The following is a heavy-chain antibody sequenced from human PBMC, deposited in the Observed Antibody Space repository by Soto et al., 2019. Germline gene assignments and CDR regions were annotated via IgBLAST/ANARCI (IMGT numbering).Heavy chain of an antibody. CDR3: TNMYYYDGSGYYFDY. CDR2: IYYNGNT. J-gene: IGHJ4*02. V-gene: IGHV4-30-4*01. D-gene: IGHD3-22*01. Sequence: LSLTCSVSGGSISSGISYWSWIRQPPGKGLEWIGYIYYNGNTYYNPSPKSRLTISVDTSKNQFSLKLSSVTAADTAVYFCTNMYYYDGSGYYFDYWGQGTLVTVSS. CDR1: GGSISSGISY.